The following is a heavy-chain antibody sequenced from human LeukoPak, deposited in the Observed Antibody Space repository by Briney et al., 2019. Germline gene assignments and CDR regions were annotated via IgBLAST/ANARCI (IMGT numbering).Heavy chain of an antibody. Sequence: PSETLSLTCTVSGGSISSGDYYWSWIRQPPGKGLEWIGYIYYSGSTNYNPSLKSRVTISVDTSKNQFSLKLSSVTAADTAVYYCARICSGGSCYSIGSFDYWGQGTLVTVSS. V-gene: IGHV4-61*08. J-gene: IGHJ4*02. CDR3: ARICSGGSCYSIGSFDY. CDR2: IYYSGST. D-gene: IGHD2-15*01. CDR1: GGSISSGDYY.